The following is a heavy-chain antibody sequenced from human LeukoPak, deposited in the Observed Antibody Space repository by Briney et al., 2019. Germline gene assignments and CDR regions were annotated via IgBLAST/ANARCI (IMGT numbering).Heavy chain of an antibody. CDR2: IHYSGST. D-gene: IGHD3-22*01. V-gene: IGHV4-59*01. CDR3: ARDRGGYYDSSGNAYFDY. CDR1: GGSIGSFF. J-gene: IGHJ4*02. Sequence: PSETLSLTCTVSGGSIGSFFWSWIRQPPGKALEWIGYIHYSGSTKYNPSLKSRVTISVDTSKNQFSLKLSSVTAADTAVYYCARDRGGYYDSSGNAYFDYWGQGTLVTVSS.